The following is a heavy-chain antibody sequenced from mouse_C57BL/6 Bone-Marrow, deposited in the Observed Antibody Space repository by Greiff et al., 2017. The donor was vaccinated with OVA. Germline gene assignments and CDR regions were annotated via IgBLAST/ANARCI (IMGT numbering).Heavy chain of an antibody. Sequence: EVKLLESGGGLVQPGGSLKLSCAASGIDFSRYWMSWVRRAPGKGLEWIGEINPDSSTINYAPSLKDKFIISRDNAKNTLYLQMSKVRSEDTALYYCASEANWDAMDYWGQGTSVTVSS. CDR2: INPDSSTI. D-gene: IGHD4-1*01. CDR3: ASEANWDAMDY. V-gene: IGHV4-1*01. J-gene: IGHJ4*01. CDR1: GIDFSRYW.